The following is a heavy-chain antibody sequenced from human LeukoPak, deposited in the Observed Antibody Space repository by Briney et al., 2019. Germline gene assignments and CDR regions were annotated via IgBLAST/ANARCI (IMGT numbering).Heavy chain of an antibody. CDR1: GGTFSSYA. CDR2: VIPILGIA. J-gene: IGHJ5*02. Sequence: SVKVSCKASGGTFSSYAISWVRQAPGQGLEWMGRVIPILGIANYAQKFQGRVTITADKSTSTAYMELSSLRSEDTAVYYCARAVAHNRNWFDPWGQGTLVTVSS. V-gene: IGHV1-69*04. CDR3: ARAVAHNRNWFDP. D-gene: IGHD6-19*01.